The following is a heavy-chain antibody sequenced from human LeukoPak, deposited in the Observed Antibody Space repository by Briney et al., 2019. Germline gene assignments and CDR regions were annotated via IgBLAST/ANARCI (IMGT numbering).Heavy chain of an antibody. V-gene: IGHV4-31*03. CDR1: GGSISSGGYY. CDR3: ARGGYYYYMDV. J-gene: IGHJ6*03. Sequence: SQTLSLTCTVSGGSISSGGYYWSWLRQHPGKGLEWIGYIYYSGSTYYNPSLKSRVTISVDTSKNQFSLKLSSVTAADTAVYYCARGGYYYYMDVWGKGTTVTVSS. CDR2: IYYSGST.